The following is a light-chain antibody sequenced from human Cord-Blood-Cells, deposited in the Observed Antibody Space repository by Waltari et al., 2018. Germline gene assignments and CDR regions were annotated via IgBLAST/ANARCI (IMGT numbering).Light chain of an antibody. CDR1: QSVSSSY. Sequence: EIVLTQSPGTLSLSPGERATLSCRASQSVSSSYLAWYQQEPGQAPRLLIYGASYRAAGIPDRFSGSGSGTDFTLTISRLEPEDFAVYYCQQYGSSPTYTFGQGTKLEIK. J-gene: IGKJ2*01. CDR2: GAS. V-gene: IGKV3-20*01. CDR3: QQYGSSPTYT.